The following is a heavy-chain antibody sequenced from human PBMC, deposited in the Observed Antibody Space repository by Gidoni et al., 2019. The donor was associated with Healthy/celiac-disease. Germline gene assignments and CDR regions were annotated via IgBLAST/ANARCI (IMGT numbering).Heavy chain of an antibody. CDR1: GSACSTAW. V-gene: IGHV3-15*07. Sequence: EVQLVESGGGLGKPGRSLRLSCPASGSACSTAWMNRVRRAPGRGLGWCGRIKSKTDGETTDCAAPVKGIFTISRDDSKNTLYLQMNSLKTEDTAEYYCTTDCACSSTCCYDYWGQGTLVTVSS. J-gene: IGHJ4*02. D-gene: IGHD2-2*01. CDR3: TTDCACSSTCCYDY. CDR2: IKSKTDGETT.